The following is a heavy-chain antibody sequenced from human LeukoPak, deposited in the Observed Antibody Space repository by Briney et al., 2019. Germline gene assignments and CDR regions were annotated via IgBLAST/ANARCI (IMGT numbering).Heavy chain of an antibody. CDR1: GFTFSSYS. J-gene: IGHJ3*02. CDR2: ISSSSYI. V-gene: IGHV3-21*01. CDR3: ARGSAGAVFDAFDI. Sequence: GGSLRLSCAASGFTFSSYSMNWVRQAPGKGLEWVSSISSSSYIYYADSVKGRFTISRDNAKNSLYLQMNSLRAEDTAVYYCARGSAGAVFDAFDIWGQGTMVTVSS. D-gene: IGHD1-14*01.